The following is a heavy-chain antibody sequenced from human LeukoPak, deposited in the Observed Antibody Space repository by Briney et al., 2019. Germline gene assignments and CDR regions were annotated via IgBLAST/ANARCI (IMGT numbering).Heavy chain of an antibody. Sequence: GGSLRLSCAASGFTFSSYEMNWVRQAPGKGLEWVSYISSSGSTIYYADSAKGRFTISRDNAKNSLYLQMNSLRAEDTAVYYCARSGYSSGWSDYWGQGTLVTVSS. CDR3: ARSGYSSGWSDY. CDR1: GFTFSSYE. J-gene: IGHJ4*02. V-gene: IGHV3-48*03. D-gene: IGHD6-19*01. CDR2: ISSSGSTI.